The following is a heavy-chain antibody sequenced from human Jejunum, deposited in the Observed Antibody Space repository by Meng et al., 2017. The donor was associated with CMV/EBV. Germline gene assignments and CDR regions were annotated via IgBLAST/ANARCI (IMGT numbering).Heavy chain of an antibody. Sequence: LSLTCTVSGSSVSDSDNYWTWIRQPPGTGLEWIGYIYSDGRTNYNPSLKSRITISVDTSKNQFSLKLSSVTAADTAVYYCARFFDHWGQGTLVTVSS. CDR1: GSSVSDSDNY. J-gene: IGHJ4*02. CDR3: ARFFDH. CDR2: IYSDGRT. V-gene: IGHV4-61*08.